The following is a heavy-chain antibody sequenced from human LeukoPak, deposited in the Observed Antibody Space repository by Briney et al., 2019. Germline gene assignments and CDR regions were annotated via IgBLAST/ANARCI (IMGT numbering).Heavy chain of an antibody. CDR2: IYYSGST. Sequence: PSETLSPTCTVSGGSISSYYWSWIRQPPGKGLEWIGYIYYSGSTNYNLSLKSRVTISVDTSKNQFSLKLSSVTAADTAVYYCARVESSSWGLNYYYYYMDVWGKGTTVTVSS. V-gene: IGHV4-59*01. D-gene: IGHD6-13*01. CDR1: GGSISSYY. CDR3: ARVESSSWGLNYYYYYMDV. J-gene: IGHJ6*03.